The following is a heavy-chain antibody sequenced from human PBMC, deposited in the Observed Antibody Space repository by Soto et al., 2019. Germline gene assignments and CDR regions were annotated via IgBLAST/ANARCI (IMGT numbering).Heavy chain of an antibody. CDR2: INDDGDRT. V-gene: IGHV3-23*01. CDR3: AREEWTDRSTYLYAGMDV. D-gene: IGHD3-3*01. J-gene: IGHJ6*02. Sequence: EVQLLESGGGLVQPGGSLKLSCAVSGFTFTIYAMCWVRQAPGKGLEWVAGINDDGDRTYYPDSVRGRFTLSRDNSKNKLYLPMNSLGAEDTGVYYCAREEWTDRSTYLYAGMDVWGQGTPVTVSS. CDR1: GFTFTIYA.